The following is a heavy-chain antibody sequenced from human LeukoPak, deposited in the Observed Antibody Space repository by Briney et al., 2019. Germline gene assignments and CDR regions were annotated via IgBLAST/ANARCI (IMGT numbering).Heavy chain of an antibody. J-gene: IGHJ4*02. CDR1: GGSIDSYY. V-gene: IGHV4-59*01. Sequence: PSETLSLTCTVSGGSIDSYYWSWIRQPPGKGLEWIGYIYYSGTTNYNPSLKSRVTISVDTSKNQFSLKLSSVTAADTAVYYCARGVYIAAAQYAYWGQGTLVTVSS. D-gene: IGHD6-13*01. CDR3: ARGVYIAAAQYAY. CDR2: IYYSGTT.